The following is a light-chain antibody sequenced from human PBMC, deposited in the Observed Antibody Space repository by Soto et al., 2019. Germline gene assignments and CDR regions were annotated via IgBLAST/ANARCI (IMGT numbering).Light chain of an antibody. CDR1: SSDVGGYNY. CDR3: SSYTSGSTWV. V-gene: IGLV2-14*01. J-gene: IGLJ3*02. CDR2: EVS. Sequence: QSALTQPASVSGSPGQSITISCTGTSSDVGGYNYVSWYQQHPGKAPKLMSYEVSNRPSGVSNRFSGSKSGNTASLTISGLQAEDEADYDCSSYTSGSTWVFGGGTKVTVL.